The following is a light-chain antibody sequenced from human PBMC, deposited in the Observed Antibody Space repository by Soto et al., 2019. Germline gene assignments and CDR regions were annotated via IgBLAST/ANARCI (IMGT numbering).Light chain of an antibody. J-gene: IGKJ5*01. V-gene: IGKV1-5*01. CDR1: QNIRSR. CDR2: DAS. Sequence: DFQMTQSPSTLSASVGDRVTITCRASQNIRSRLAWFQQKPGKAPKLLIYDASSLESGVPQRFSGSGSGTDFTLTISRLEPEDFAVYYCQQYGSSSTFGQGTRLEIK. CDR3: QQYGSSST.